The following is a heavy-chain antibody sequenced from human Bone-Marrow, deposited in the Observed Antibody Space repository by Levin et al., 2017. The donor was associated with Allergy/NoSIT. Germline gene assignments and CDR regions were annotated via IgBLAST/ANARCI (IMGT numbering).Heavy chain of an antibody. J-gene: IGHJ5*02. Sequence: GGSLRLSCAASGFIFDDYSMHWVRQAPGKGLEWVSGISWNSGSMIYADAVKGRFTVSRDNAKKSLYLQMDSLRAEDTALYYCVKDIGSSAASNGFDPWGQGTLVTVSS. CDR3: VKDIGSSAASNGFDP. D-gene: IGHD3-22*01. CDR2: ISWNSGSM. CDR1: GFIFDDYS. V-gene: IGHV3-9*01.